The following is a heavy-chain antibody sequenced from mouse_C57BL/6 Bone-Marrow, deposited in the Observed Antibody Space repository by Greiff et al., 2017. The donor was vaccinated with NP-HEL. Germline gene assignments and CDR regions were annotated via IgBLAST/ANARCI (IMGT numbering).Heavy chain of an antibody. J-gene: IGHJ2*01. D-gene: IGHD2-4*01. V-gene: IGHV1-59*01. Sequence: QVQLQQPGAELVRPGPSVKLSCKASGYTFTSYWMHWVKQRPGQGLEWIGVIDPSDSYTNYNQKFKGKATLTVDTSSSTAYMQLSSLTSEDSAVYYCARGDDYGGCYFDYWGQGTTLTVSS. CDR2: IDPSDSYT. CDR1: GYTFTSYW. CDR3: ARGDDYGGCYFDY.